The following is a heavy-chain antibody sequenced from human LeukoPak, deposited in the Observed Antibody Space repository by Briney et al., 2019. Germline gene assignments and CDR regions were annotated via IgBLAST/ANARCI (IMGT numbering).Heavy chain of an antibody. CDR2: ISAYNGNI. V-gene: IGHV1-18*01. D-gene: IGHD2-15*01. CDR1: GYTFTSYG. J-gene: IGHJ4*02. Sequence: ASVKVSCKTSGYTFTSYGITWVRQAPGKGLEWMGWISAYNGNIDYAQNLQGRVTMTTDTSTSTAYMELRSLRSDDTAVYYCTIMTHCTGGTCYSYEHWGQGTMVAVSS. CDR3: TIMTHCTGGTCYSYEH.